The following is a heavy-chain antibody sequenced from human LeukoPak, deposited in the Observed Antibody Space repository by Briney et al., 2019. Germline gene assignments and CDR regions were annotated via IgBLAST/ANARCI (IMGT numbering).Heavy chain of an antibody. V-gene: IGHV3-7*01. J-gene: IGHJ6*03. D-gene: IGHD2-2*01. Sequence: PGGSLRLSCAASGFTFSSYWMSWVRQAPGKGLEGVANIKQDGSEKYYVDSVKGRFTISRDNAKNSLYLQMNSLRAEDTAVYYCARDSVCSSTSCPYYYYYMDVWGKGTTVTVSS. CDR2: IKQDGSEK. CDR1: GFTFSSYW. CDR3: ARDSVCSSTSCPYYYYYMDV.